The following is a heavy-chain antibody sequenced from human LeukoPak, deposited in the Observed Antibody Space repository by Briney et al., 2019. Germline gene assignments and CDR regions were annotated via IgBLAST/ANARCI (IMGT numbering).Heavy chain of an antibody. CDR2: ISAYYGNT. CDR3: ARETTILYDSSGYYYQTGKIFDY. J-gene: IGHJ4*02. CDR1: GYTFTSYG. Sequence: ASVKVSCKASGYTFTSYGISWVRQAPGQGLEWMGWISAYYGNTNYAQKLQGRVTMTTDTSTSTAYMELRSLRSDDTAVYYCARETTILYDSSGYYYQTGKIFDYWGQGTLVTVSS. D-gene: IGHD3-22*01. V-gene: IGHV1-18*01.